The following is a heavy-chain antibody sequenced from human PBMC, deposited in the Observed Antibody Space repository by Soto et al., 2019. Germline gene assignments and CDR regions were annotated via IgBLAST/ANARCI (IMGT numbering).Heavy chain of an antibody. Sequence: EVQLVESGGGLVKPGGSLRLSCAASGFTFSTYDINWVRQAPGKGLEWVSSISSTRIYIYYADSVKGRFTISRDNAKKSLYLQMNSLRAEDTAVYYWARTRVDLGATGTDHGMDVWGQGTTVTVSS. CDR1: GFTFSTYD. D-gene: IGHD1-26*01. CDR2: ISSTRIYI. J-gene: IGHJ6*02. CDR3: ARTRVDLGATGTDHGMDV. V-gene: IGHV3-21*01.